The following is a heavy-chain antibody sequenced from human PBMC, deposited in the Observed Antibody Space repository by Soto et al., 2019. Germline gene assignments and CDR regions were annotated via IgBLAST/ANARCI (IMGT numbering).Heavy chain of an antibody. CDR2: ISGSGGST. D-gene: IGHD5-18*01. CDR1: GFTFSSYA. CDR3: AQDGNTAMVPFDY. Sequence: GGSLRLSCAASGFTFSSYAMSWVRQAPGKGLEWDSAISGSGGSTYYADSVKGRFTISRDNSKNTLYLQMNSLRAEDTAVSYCAQDGNTAMVPFDYWRQGTLVPVPS. J-gene: IGHJ4*02. V-gene: IGHV3-23*01.